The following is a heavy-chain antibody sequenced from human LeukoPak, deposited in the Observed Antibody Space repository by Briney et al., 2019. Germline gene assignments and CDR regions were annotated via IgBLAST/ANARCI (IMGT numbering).Heavy chain of an antibody. V-gene: IGHV3-33*01. D-gene: IGHD1-14*01. CDR1: GFTFSSYG. J-gene: IGHJ4*02. CDR2: IWYDGSNK. Sequence: GGSLRLSCAASGFTFSSYGMHWVRQAPGKGLEWVAVIWYDGSNKYYADSVKGRFTISRDNAKNSLYLQMNSLRAEDTAVYYCARWAPPDYWGQGTLVTVSS. CDR3: ARWAPPDY.